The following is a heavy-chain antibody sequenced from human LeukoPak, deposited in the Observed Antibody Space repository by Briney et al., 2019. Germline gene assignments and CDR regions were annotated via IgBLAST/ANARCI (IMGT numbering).Heavy chain of an antibody. D-gene: IGHD1-26*01. CDR1: GGSISSSSYY. CDR3: ARHEEGSYYEKYFQH. V-gene: IGHV4-39*01. J-gene: IGHJ1*01. Sequence: PSETLSLTCTVSGGSISSSSYYWGWIRQPPGKGLEWIGSIYYSGSTYYNPSLKSRVTISVDTSKNQFSLKLSSVTAADTAVYYCARHEEGSYYEKYFQHWGQGTLVTVSS. CDR2: IYYSGST.